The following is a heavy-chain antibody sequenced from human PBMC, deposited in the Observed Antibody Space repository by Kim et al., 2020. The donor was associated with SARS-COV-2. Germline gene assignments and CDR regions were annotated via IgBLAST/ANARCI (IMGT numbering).Heavy chain of an antibody. CDR3: ARAQSVGGIVGATTPFDY. D-gene: IGHD1-26*01. J-gene: IGHJ4*02. V-gene: IGHV3-11*06. Sequence: KGRFTISRDNAKNSLYLQMNSLRAEDTAVYYCARAQSVGGIVGATTPFDYWGQGTLVTVSS.